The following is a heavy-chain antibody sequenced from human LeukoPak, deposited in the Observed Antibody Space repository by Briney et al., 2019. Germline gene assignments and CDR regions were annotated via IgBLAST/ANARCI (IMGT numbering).Heavy chain of an antibody. CDR1: GGSISSYY. CDR3: ARAYIGSYSAFDI. Sequence: SETLSLTCTVSGGSISSYYWSWIRQPPGKGLEWIGYIYYSGSTNYNPSLKSRVTISVDTSKNQFSLKLSSVTAADTAVYYCARAYIGSYSAFDIWGQGTMVTVSS. CDR2: IYYSGST. V-gene: IGHV4-59*08. D-gene: IGHD1-26*01. J-gene: IGHJ3*02.